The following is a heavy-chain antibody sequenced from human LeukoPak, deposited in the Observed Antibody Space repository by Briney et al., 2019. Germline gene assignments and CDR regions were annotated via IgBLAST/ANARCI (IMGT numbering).Heavy chain of an antibody. J-gene: IGHJ4*02. CDR1: GFTFSSYW. Sequence: GGSLRLSCAASGFTFSSYWMHWVRQAPGKGLVWVSRINTDGSSTNYADSVKGRFAISRDNAKNALYLQMNSLRAEDTAVYYCAKDSYYYDSSGYYEGYWGQGTLVTVSS. V-gene: IGHV3-74*01. CDR3: AKDSYYYDSSGYYEGY. D-gene: IGHD3-22*01. CDR2: INTDGSST.